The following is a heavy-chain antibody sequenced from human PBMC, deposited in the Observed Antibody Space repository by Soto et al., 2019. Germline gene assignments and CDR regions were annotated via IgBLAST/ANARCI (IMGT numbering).Heavy chain of an antibody. CDR1: GDSLTNYG. V-gene: IGHV5-51*01. Sequence: GESLKICYKGSGDSLTNYGIGWVRQMPGKGLEWMGIIYPGDSDARYSPSFQGQVTMSVDESSSTAYLQWDSLKASDTAIYYCVADTARTYYFYAMDVWGQGTTVTVSS. CDR3: VADTARTYYFYAMDV. CDR2: IYPGDSDA. D-gene: IGHD5-18*01. J-gene: IGHJ6*02.